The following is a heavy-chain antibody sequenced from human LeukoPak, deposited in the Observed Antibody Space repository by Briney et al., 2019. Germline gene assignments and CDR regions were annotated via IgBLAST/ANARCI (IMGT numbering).Heavy chain of an antibody. CDR2: IYHSGST. J-gene: IGHJ6*02. CDR3: ARAIRGAPYYYYYYGMDV. CDR1: GGSISSGGYS. Sequence: SQTLSLTCAVSGGSISSGGYSWSWIRQPPGKGLEWIGYIYHSGSTYYNPSLKSQVTISVDRSKNQFSLKLSSVTAADTAVYYCARAIRGAPYYYYYYGMDVWGQGTTVTVSS. V-gene: IGHV4-30-2*01. D-gene: IGHD3-10*01.